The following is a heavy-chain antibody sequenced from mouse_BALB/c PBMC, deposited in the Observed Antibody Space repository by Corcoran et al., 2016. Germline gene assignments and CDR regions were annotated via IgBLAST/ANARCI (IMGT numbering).Heavy chain of an antibody. CDR2: INTYTGEP. CDR3: AREEITTVVAH. V-gene: IGHV9-3-1*01. Sequence: QIQLVQSGPELKKPGETVNISCKASGYTFTNYGMNWVKQAPGKGLKWMGWINTYTGEPTYADDFKGRFAFSLETSASTAYLQINNLKNEDTATYFGAREEITTVVAHWGQGTTLTVSS. D-gene: IGHD1-1*01. CDR1: GYTFTNYG. J-gene: IGHJ2*01.